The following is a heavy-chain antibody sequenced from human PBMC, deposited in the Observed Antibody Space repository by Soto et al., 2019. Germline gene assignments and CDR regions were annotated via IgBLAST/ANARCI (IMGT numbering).Heavy chain of an antibody. Sequence: GGSLRLSCVASGFTFSNFAMAWVRQAPGEGLEWVSDISSSSSDIDYEDSVKGRFTISRDNARNSLYLQMNSLRAEDTAVYYCARDLSWGSNWYYYMDVWGKGTTVTVSS. CDR1: GFTFSNFA. CDR2: ISSSSSDI. D-gene: IGHD7-27*01. CDR3: ARDLSWGSNWYYYMDV. V-gene: IGHV3-21*01. J-gene: IGHJ6*03.